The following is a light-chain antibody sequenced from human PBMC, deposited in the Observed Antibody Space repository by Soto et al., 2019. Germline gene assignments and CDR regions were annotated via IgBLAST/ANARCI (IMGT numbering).Light chain of an antibody. V-gene: IGKV1-9*01. J-gene: IGKJ3*01. CDR1: QGISNS. CDR2: AAS. CDR3: QQLRGS. Sequence: DIPLTQSPSFLSASVGDRVTITCRASQGISNSLAWYQQKPGKAPYLLIYAASTLQSGVPSRFSGSGSGTEFTLTISSLQPEDFATYYCQQLRGSFGPGTKVDFK.